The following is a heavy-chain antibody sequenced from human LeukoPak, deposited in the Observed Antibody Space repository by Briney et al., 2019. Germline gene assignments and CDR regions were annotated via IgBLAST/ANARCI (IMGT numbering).Heavy chain of an antibody. D-gene: IGHD3-22*01. Sequence: ASVKVSCKASGYTFTSYGISWVRQAPGQGLEWMGWISAYNGNTNYAQKLQGRVTITRNTSISTAYMELSSLRSEDTAVYYCATEDYYDSGSYDHWGQGTLVTVSS. CDR2: ISAYNGNT. CDR3: ATEDYYDSGSYDH. CDR1: GYTFTSYG. J-gene: IGHJ5*02. V-gene: IGHV1-18*01.